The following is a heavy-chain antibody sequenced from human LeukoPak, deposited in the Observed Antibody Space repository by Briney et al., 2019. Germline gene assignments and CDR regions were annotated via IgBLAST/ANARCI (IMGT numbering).Heavy chain of an antibody. CDR1: GGSFSGYY. J-gene: IGHJ4*02. Sequence: PSETPSLTCAVYGGSFSGYYWSWIRQPPGKGLEWIGEINHSGSTNYNPSLKSRVTISVDTSKNQFSLKLSSVTAADTAVYYCARVRSRYSGSWLYYWGQGTLVTVSS. D-gene: IGHD6-13*01. CDR2: INHSGST. V-gene: IGHV4-34*01. CDR3: ARVRSRYSGSWLYY.